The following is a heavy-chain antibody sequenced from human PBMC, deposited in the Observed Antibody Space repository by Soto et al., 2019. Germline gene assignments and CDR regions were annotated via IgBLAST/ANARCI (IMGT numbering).Heavy chain of an antibody. D-gene: IGHD2-15*01. Sequence: ASVKVSCKASGYTFTSYGISWVRQAPGQGLEWMGWISAYNGNTNYAQKLQGRVTMTTDTSTSTAYMELRSLRSDDTAVYYCARDRNSVVVVAANYWFDPWGQGTLVTVSS. CDR1: GYTFTSYG. J-gene: IGHJ5*02. V-gene: IGHV1-18*01. CDR2: ISAYNGNT. CDR3: ARDRNSVVVVAANYWFDP.